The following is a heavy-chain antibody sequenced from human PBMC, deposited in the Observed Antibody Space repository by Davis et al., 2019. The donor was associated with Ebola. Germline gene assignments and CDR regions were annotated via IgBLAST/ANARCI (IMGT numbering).Heavy chain of an antibody. CDR1: GFTFSSYS. V-gene: IGHV3-21*01. CDR3: ARGSNWNSVGWFDP. D-gene: IGHD1-7*01. Sequence: GESLKISCAASGFTFSSYSMNWVRQAPGKGLEWVSSISSSSSYIYYADSVKGRFTISRDNAKNSLYLQMNSLRAEDTAVYYCARGSNWNSVGWFDPWGQGTPVTVSS. CDR2: ISSSSSYI. J-gene: IGHJ5*02.